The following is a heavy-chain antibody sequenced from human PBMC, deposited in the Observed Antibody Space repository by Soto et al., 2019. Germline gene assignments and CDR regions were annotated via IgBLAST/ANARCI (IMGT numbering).Heavy chain of an antibody. V-gene: IGHV1-69*13. Sequence: ASVKVSCKASGGTFSSYAISWVRQAPGQGLEWMGGIIPIFGTANYAQKFQGRVTITADESTSTAYMELSSLRSEDTAVYYCARGTDCSSTSCYLDYYYGMDVWGQGXTVTVYS. CDR3: ARGTDCSSTSCYLDYYYGMDV. CDR1: GGTFSSYA. D-gene: IGHD2-2*01. J-gene: IGHJ6*02. CDR2: IIPIFGTA.